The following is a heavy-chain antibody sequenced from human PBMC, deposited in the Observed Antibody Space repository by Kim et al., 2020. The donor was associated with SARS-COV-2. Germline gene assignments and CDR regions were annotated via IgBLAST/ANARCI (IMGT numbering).Heavy chain of an antibody. CDR3: AREYSGSYYYYYYMDV. CDR1: GGSFSGYY. CDR2: INHSGST. V-gene: IGHV4-34*01. J-gene: IGHJ6*03. D-gene: IGHD1-26*01. Sequence: SETLSLTCAVYGGSFSGYYWSWIRQPPGKGLEWIGEINHSGSTNYNPSLKSRVTISVDTSKNQFSLKLSSVTAADTAVYYCAREYSGSYYYYYYMDVWGKGTTVTVSS.